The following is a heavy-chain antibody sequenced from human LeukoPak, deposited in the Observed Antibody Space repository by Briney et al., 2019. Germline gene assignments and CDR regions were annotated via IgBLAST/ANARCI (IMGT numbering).Heavy chain of an antibody. J-gene: IGHJ4*02. Sequence: SSQTLSLTCTVSGGSISSGGYYWSWIRQHPGKGLEWIGYIYYSGGTYYNPSLKSRVTISVDTSKNQFSLKLSSVTAADTAVYYCARLDYGDNLDYWGQGTLVTVSS. CDR3: ARLDYGDNLDY. CDR2: IYYSGGT. D-gene: IGHD4-17*01. V-gene: IGHV4-31*03. CDR1: GGSISSGGYY.